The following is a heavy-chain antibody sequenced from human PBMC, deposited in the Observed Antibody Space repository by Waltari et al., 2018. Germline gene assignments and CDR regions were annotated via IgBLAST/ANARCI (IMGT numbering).Heavy chain of an antibody. J-gene: IGHJ4*02. CDR3: ARGYGSGSYYKFDN. D-gene: IGHD3-10*01. CDR2: IYHTGST. Sequence: QVKLQEYGSVLVKPPQPLSLTCAVSGGCIGSGGYSWSWNRQPPGKGLEWIGYIYHTGSTYYNPSLKGRLTLLVDRAKNQFSLRLTSVTAADTALYYCARGYGSGSYYKFDNWGQGTLVTVSS. CDR1: GGCIGSGGYS. V-gene: IGHV4-30-2*01.